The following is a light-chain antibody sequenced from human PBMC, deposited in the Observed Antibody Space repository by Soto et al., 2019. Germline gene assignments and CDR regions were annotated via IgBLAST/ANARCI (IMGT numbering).Light chain of an antibody. Sequence: QSALTQPASVSGSPGQSITISCTGTSSDVGGYNYVSWYQQHPGKAPKLMIYDVSNRPSGVSNRFSGSNSGNTASLTISGLQAEDEADYYCSSYTSSSTWVFGAGTKVTVL. CDR2: DVS. V-gene: IGLV2-14*01. CDR3: SSYTSSSTWV. J-gene: IGLJ3*02. CDR1: SSDVGGYNY.